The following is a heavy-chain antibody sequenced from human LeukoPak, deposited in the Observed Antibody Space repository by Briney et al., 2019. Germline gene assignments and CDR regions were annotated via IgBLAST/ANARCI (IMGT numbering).Heavy chain of an antibody. Sequence: GGSLRLSCAASGFTFSPLGMNWVRQAPGRGLEWVSYISSGTSTTYYADSVKGRFTISRDNAKNSLSLQLNSLRDEDTAVYYCARGRGLTLSYHYFDYWGQGTLVTVSS. V-gene: IGHV3-48*02. CDR2: ISSGTSTT. CDR1: GFTFSPLG. J-gene: IGHJ4*02. CDR3: ARGRGLTLSYHYFDY. D-gene: IGHD3-10*01.